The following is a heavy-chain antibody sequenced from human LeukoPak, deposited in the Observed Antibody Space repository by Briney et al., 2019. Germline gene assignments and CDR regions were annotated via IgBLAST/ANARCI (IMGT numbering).Heavy chain of an antibody. CDR2: ISGSGGST. D-gene: IGHD3-10*01. CDR1: GFTFSSYA. Sequence: GGSLRLSCAASGFTFSSYAMSWVRQAPGKGLEWVSAISGSGGSTYYADSVKGRFTISRDNSKNTLYLQMNSLRAEDTAVYYCAKDLDYYGSGSRGSYYYYGMDVWGQGTTVTVSS. J-gene: IGHJ6*02. CDR3: AKDLDYYGSGSRGSYYYYGMDV. V-gene: IGHV3-23*01.